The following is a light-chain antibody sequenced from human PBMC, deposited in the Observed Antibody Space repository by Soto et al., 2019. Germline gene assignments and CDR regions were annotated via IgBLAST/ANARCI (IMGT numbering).Light chain of an antibody. CDR1: QSISSY. CDR3: QQSYSRPRT. Sequence: DIQMTQSPSSLSASVGYRVTITCLASQSISSYLNWYQQKPGKAPNLLIYTASSLESGVPSRFSGSGSGTDFTLTITSLQPEDFETYFCQQSYSRPRTFGQGTTVDIK. V-gene: IGKV1-39*01. CDR2: TAS. J-gene: IGKJ1*01.